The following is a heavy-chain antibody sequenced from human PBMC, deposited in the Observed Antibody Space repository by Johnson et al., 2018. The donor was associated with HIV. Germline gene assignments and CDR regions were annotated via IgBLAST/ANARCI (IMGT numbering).Heavy chain of an antibody. CDR1: GFTFSSYW. D-gene: IGHD3-22*01. Sequence: MLLVESGGGLVQPGGSLRLSCVASGFTFSSYWMSWVRQAPGKGLEWVANIKQDGSEKYYLDSVKGRFTISRDNAKNSLYLQMDSRRAEDTAVYYCARDYYDLPWGYDAFDIWGQGTMVTVSS. J-gene: IGHJ3*02. CDR3: ARDYYDLPWGYDAFDI. V-gene: IGHV3-7*03. CDR2: IKQDGSEK.